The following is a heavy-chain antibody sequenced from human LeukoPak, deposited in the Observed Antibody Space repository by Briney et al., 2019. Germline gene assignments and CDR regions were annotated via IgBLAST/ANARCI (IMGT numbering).Heavy chain of an antibody. CDR1: GYTFTGYY. J-gene: IGHJ5*02. CDR2: INPNSGGT. D-gene: IGHD2-2*01. CDR3: ARDQAPDIVVVPAAGWFDP. V-gene: IGHV1-2*06. Sequence: ASVKVSCKASGYTFTGYYMHWVRQAPGQGLEWMGRINPNSGGTNYAQKFQGRVTMTRDTSTSTVYMELSSLRSEDTAVYYCARDQAPDIVVVPAAGWFDPWGQGTLVTVSS.